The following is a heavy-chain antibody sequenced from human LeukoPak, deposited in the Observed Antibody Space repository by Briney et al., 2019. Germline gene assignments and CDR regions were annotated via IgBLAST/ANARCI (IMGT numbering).Heavy chain of an antibody. D-gene: IGHD3-22*01. J-gene: IGHJ4*02. V-gene: IGHV3-30*01. CDR1: GFTFSSYA. CDR2: ISKDVDNR. Sequence: GTSLRLSCAASGFTFSSYAMHWVRQAPGKGLEWVAVISKDVDNRYYADSVKGRFTISRDNSQNTLYLQMNSLRAEDTAMYYCTRCSYDGSGYRTCYFDYWGQGTLVTVSS. CDR3: TRCSYDGSGYRTCYFDY.